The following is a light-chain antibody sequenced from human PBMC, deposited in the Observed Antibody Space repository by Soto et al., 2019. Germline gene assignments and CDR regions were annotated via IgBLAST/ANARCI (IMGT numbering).Light chain of an antibody. CDR3: QKYDSAPLT. Sequence: DIQMTQSPSSLSASVGDRVTITCRASQGISNNLAWYQQKPGKVPKLLIYGASTLQSGVPSRFSGSGSGRDFTLSISSLQPEDIATYYCQKYDSAPLTFGQGTKVDFK. J-gene: IGKJ1*01. V-gene: IGKV1-27*01. CDR1: QGISNN. CDR2: GAS.